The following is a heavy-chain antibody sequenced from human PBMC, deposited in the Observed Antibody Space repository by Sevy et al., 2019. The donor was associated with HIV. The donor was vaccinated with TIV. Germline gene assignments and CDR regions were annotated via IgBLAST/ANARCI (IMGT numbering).Heavy chain of an antibody. CDR3: ARGKIYKKWFHRGNWFDP. V-gene: IGHV1-8*01. J-gene: IGHJ5*02. D-gene: IGHD3-22*01. CDR2: MNPNSGNT. CDR1: GCTFTSYD. Sequence: ASVKVSCKASGCTFTSYDINWVRQATGQGREWMGWMNPNSGNTGYAPKFQGRVTMTRKTSISTAYIELSSPRSEDTAVYYCARGKIYKKWFHRGNWFDPWGHGTLVTVSS.